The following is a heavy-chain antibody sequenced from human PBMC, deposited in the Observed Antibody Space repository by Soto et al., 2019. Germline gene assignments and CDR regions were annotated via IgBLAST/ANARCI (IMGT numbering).Heavy chain of an antibody. V-gene: IGHV4-31*03. CDR2: IYYSGST. D-gene: IGHD1-26*01. CDR3: ARAVSGHYYFDY. Sequence: KTSETLSLTCTVSVGSISSGGYYWSWILQHPGKGLEWIGYIYYSGSTYYNPSLKSRVTISVDTSKNQFSLKLSSVTAADTAVYYCARAVSGHYYFDYWGQGTLVSVSS. CDR1: VGSISSGGYY. J-gene: IGHJ4*02.